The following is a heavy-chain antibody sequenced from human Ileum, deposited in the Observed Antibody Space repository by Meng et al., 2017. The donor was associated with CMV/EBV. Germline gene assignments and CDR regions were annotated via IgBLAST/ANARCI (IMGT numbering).Heavy chain of an antibody. CDR3: ARDGLSGRYFDY. CDR2: INTNTGNP. CDR1: GYPFTRNN. D-gene: IGHD1-26*01. Sequence: SCPSSGYPFTRNNIIWVRQAPGQGPEWMGWINTNTGNPTYAQGFTGRFVFSLDTSVNTAYLQITSLKPEDTAVYYCARDGLSGRYFDYWGQGSLVTVSS. J-gene: IGHJ4*02. V-gene: IGHV7-4-1*02.